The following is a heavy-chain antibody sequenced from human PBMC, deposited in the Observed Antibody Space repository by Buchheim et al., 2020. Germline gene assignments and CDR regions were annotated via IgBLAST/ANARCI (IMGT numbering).Heavy chain of an antibody. J-gene: IGHJ4*02. CDR3: ARGEWFGELSKRDIDY. D-gene: IGHD3-10*01. V-gene: IGHV3-33*01. CDR2: IWYDGSNK. CDR1: GFTFSSYG. Sequence: QVQLVESGGGVVQPGRSLRLSCAASGFTFSSYGMHWVRQAPGKGLEWVAVIWYDGSNKYYADSVKGRFTISRDNSKNTLYLQMNSLRAEDTAVYYCARGEWFGELSKRDIDYWGQGTL.